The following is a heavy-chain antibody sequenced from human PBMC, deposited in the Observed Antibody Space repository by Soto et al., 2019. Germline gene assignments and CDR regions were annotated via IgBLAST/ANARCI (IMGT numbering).Heavy chain of an antibody. V-gene: IGHV4-4*07. Sequence: PSETLSLTCTVSGGSISSYYWSWIRQPAGKGLEWIGRIYTSGSTNYNPSLKSRVTMSVDTSKNQFSLKLSSVTAADTAVYYCARVGDCGGDCYAFDIWGQGTMVTVSS. CDR3: ARVGDCGGDCYAFDI. CDR1: GGSISSYY. D-gene: IGHD2-21*02. J-gene: IGHJ3*02. CDR2: IYTSGST.